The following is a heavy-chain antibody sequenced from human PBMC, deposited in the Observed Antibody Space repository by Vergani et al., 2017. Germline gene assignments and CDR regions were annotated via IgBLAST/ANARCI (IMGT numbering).Heavy chain of an antibody. V-gene: IGHV1-46*01. CDR3: ARAEGLRLGEPSHLDY. CDR1: GYTFTSYY. CDR2: INPSGGST. D-gene: IGHD3-16*01. Sequence: QVQLVQSGAEVKKPGASVKVSCKASGYTFTSYYMHWVRQAPGQGLEWMGIINPSGGSTSYAQKFQGRVTMTRDTSTSTVYMELSSLRSEDTAVYYCARAEGLRLGEPSHLDYWGQGTLVTVSS. J-gene: IGHJ4*02.